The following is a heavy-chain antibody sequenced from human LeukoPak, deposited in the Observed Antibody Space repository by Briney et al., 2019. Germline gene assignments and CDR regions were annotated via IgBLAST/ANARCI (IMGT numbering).Heavy chain of an antibody. Sequence: PGGSLRLSCAASGFTFSSYSMNWVRQAPGKGLEWVSSISSSSGYIYYADSVKGRFTISRDNAKNSLYLQMNSLRAEDTAVYYCARADTMIVVAAAFDIWGQGTMVTVSS. V-gene: IGHV3-21*01. D-gene: IGHD3-22*01. CDR1: GFTFSSYS. CDR2: ISSSSGYI. CDR3: ARADTMIVVAAAFDI. J-gene: IGHJ3*02.